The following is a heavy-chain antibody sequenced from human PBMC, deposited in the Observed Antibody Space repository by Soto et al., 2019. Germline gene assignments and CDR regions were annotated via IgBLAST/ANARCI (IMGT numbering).Heavy chain of an antibody. V-gene: IGHV3-23*01. CDR1: GFTFSSYA. CDR3: AKDPSPYGGSDY. CDR2: FSGSGGNT. J-gene: IGHJ4*02. Sequence: EVQLLESGGGLVQPGGSLRLSCAASGFTFSSYAMSWVRQAPGKGLEWVSGFSGSGGNTYYADSVKGRFTISRDNSKNTLYLQMNSLRAEDTAVYYCAKDPSPYGGSDYWGQGTLVTVSS. D-gene: IGHD3-16*01.